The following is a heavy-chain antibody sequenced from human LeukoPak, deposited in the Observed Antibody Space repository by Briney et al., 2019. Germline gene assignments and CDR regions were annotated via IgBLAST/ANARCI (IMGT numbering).Heavy chain of an antibody. V-gene: IGHV4-31*03. CDR3: ARNDSSADYAYCFDL. D-gene: IGHD3-22*01. CDR1: GGSISSGCYD. Sequence: SETLSLTCTVSGGSISSGCYDWSWLRQHPGKGLEWIGYIYYSGSTYYNPSLKSRVTISVDTSKNQFSLKLSSVNAADTPVYYSARNDSSADYAYCFDLWGQGTLVTVSS. CDR2: IYYSGST. J-gene: IGHJ5*02.